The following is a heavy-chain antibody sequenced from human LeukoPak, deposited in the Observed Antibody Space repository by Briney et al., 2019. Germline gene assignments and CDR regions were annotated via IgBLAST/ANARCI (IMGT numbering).Heavy chain of an antibody. D-gene: IGHD3-16*01. CDR2: INHNGNVN. CDR1: GFTSSSYW. Sequence: GGSLRLSCAASGFTSSSYWMNWARQAPGKGLEWVASINHNGNVNYYVDSVKGRFTISRDNAKNSLYLQMSNSRAEDTAVYFCARGGGLDVWGQGATVTVSS. CDR3: ARGGGLDV. J-gene: IGHJ6*02. V-gene: IGHV3-7*03.